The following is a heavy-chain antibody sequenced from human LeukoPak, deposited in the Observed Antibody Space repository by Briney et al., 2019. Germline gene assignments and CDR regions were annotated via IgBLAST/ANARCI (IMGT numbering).Heavy chain of an antibody. V-gene: IGHV3-64*01. CDR2: ISSNGGST. CDR3: ARGPDLYCSSTSCYASDY. J-gene: IGHJ4*02. D-gene: IGHD2-2*01. CDR1: GFTFSSYA. Sequence: GGSLRLSCAASGFTFSSYAMHWVRQAPGKGLEYVSAISSNGGSTYYANSVKGRFTISRDNSKNTLYLQMGSLRAEDMAVYYCARGPDLYCSSTSCYASDYWGQGTLVTVSP.